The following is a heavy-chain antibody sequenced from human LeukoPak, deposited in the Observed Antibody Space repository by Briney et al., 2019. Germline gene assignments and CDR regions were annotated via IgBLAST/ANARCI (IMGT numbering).Heavy chain of an antibody. CDR1: GYTFTSYG. CDR2: ISAYNGNT. J-gene: IGHJ4*02. Sequence: ASVKVSCKASGYTFTSYGISWVRQAPGQGLEWMGWISAYNGNTNYAQKLQGRVTMTTDTSTSTAYMELRSLRSDDTAVYYCARDIAGIVVVPAARDFDYWGQGTLVTVSS. CDR3: ARDIAGIVVVPAARDFDY. D-gene: IGHD2-2*01. V-gene: IGHV1-18*01.